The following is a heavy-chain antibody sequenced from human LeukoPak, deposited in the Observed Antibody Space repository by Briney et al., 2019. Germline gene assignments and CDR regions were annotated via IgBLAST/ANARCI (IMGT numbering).Heavy chain of an antibody. CDR3: ARGWSVVSFLGWFDP. D-gene: IGHD4-23*01. J-gene: IGHJ5*02. V-gene: IGHV6-1*01. CDR1: GDSVSSNSAT. CDR2: TYYRSKWFD. Sequence: SQTLSLTCVISGDSVSSNSATWNWIRQSPSRGLEWLGRTYYRSKWFDDYAVSVKSRIIINPDTSKNQFSLHLNSMTPEDTAVYYCARGWSVVSFLGWFDPWGQGTLVTVSS.